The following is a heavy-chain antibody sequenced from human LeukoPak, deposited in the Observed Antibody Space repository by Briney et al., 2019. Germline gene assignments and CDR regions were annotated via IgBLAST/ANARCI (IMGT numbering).Heavy chain of an antibody. J-gene: IGHJ4*02. CDR1: GYTLTSHA. CDR3: ARVYGGNIDY. Sequence: ASVKVSCKASGYTLTSHAMHWVRQAPGQRLEWMGWINADNGNTKYSQKFQGRVAVTRDTSASTAYMELSSLRSEDTAVYYCARVYGGNIDYWGQGTLVTVSS. V-gene: IGHV1-3*01. CDR2: INADNGNT. D-gene: IGHD4-23*01.